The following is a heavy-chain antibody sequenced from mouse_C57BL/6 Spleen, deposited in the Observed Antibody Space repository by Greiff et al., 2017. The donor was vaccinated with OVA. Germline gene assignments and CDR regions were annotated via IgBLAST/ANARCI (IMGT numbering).Heavy chain of an antibody. J-gene: IGHJ2*01. CDR3: AREGGYYSNYDY. CDR1: GFTFSDYY. V-gene: IGHV5-16*01. D-gene: IGHD2-5*01. Sequence: EVKVVESEGGLVQPGSSMKLSCTASGFTFSDYYMAWVRQVPEKGLEWVANINYDGSSTYYLDSLKSRFIISRDNAKSILYLQMSSLKSEDTATYYCAREGGYYSNYDYWGQGTTLTVSS. CDR2: INYDGSST.